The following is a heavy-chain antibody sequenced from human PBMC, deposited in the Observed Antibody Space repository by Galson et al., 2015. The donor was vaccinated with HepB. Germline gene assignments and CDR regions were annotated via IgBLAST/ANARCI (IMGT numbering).Heavy chain of an antibody. CDR2: VSGNGGTT. Sequence: SLRLSCAASGFTFNSYAMSWVRQAPGKGLEWVSAVSGNGGTTYYADSVKGRFTISRDNSKNTLYLRANSLRAEDTAVYYCAKESPYFGSPNCRYYYFDPWGQGILVTVSS. CDR3: AKESPYFGSPNCRYYYFDP. D-gene: IGHD2-2*01. J-gene: IGHJ4*02. CDR1: GFTFNSYA. V-gene: IGHV3-23*01.